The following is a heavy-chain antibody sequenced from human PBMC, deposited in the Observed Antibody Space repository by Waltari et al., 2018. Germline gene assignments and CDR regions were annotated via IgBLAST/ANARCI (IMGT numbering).Heavy chain of an antibody. Sequence: QVQLVQSGAEVKKPGASVTVSCKATAYSFTNYGVSWVRQATGQGLEWMGWGSGYNGNTTDAQKFQGRVTMTTATSTSTAYMELMSLRSDDAAVYYCAGSTSPLGYYYYGMDVWGQGTTVTVSS. D-gene: IGHD1-26*01. V-gene: IGHV1-18*04. CDR2: GSGYNGNT. CDR3: AGSTSPLGYYYYGMDV. J-gene: IGHJ6*02. CDR1: AYSFTNYG.